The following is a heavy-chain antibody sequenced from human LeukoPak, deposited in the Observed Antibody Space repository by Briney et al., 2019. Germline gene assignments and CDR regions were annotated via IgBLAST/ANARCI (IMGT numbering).Heavy chain of an antibody. CDR2: INPNSGVT. Sequence: ASVKVSCKASGYIFTSYYIHWVRQAPGQGLEWMGWINPNSGVTRYAQKFQGRVTTTRDTSINTAYMEVSRLRSDDTAVYYCARGGNWQQLVEYYFDYWGQGTLVTVSS. V-gene: IGHV1-2*02. J-gene: IGHJ4*02. D-gene: IGHD6-13*01. CDR3: ARGGNWQQLVEYYFDY. CDR1: GYIFTSYY.